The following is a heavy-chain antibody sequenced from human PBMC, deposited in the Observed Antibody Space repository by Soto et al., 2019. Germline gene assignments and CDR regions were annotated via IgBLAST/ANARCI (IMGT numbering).Heavy chain of an antibody. CDR2: IYHSGST. CDR3: ARAHYGDYGYGMDV. V-gene: IGHV4-30-2*01. CDR1: GGSISSGGYS. Sequence: PSETLSLTCAVSGGSISSGGYSWSWIRQPPGKGLEWIGYIYHSGSTYYNPSLKSRVTISVDRSKNQFSLKLSSVTAADTAVYYCARAHYGDYGYGMDVWRQGTTVTVS. D-gene: IGHD4-17*01. J-gene: IGHJ6*02.